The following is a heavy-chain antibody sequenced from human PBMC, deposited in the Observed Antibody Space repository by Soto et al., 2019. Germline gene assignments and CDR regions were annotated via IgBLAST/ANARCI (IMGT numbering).Heavy chain of an antibody. J-gene: IGHJ4*02. V-gene: IGHV4-59*12. CDR3: ARESRSWYGSIWDY. CDR2: IYFSGGT. CDR1: GGSISSYY. D-gene: IGHD6-13*01. Sequence: PSETLSLTCTVSGGSISSYYWSWIRQPPGKGLEWIGYIYFSGGTNYNPSLKSRVTISVDTSKNQFSLKLSSVTAADTALYYCARESRSWYGSIWDYWGQGTLVTVSS.